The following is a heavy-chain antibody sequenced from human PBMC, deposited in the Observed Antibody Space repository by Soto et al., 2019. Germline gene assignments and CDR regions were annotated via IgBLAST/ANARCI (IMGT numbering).Heavy chain of an antibody. Sequence: QVHLVQSGAEVKKPGASVRVSCKASGYTFTAYYMHWVRQAPGQGLEWMGQIKSNRGDTKYAQNFQGRVTMTRDTSISTAYMEVHRLTSDDTAGYYCARVGLHNWNYFDYWGQGTLVTVSS. CDR1: GYTFTAYY. CDR3: ARVGLHNWNYFDY. CDR2: IKSNRGDT. V-gene: IGHV1-2*06. J-gene: IGHJ4*02. D-gene: IGHD1-20*01.